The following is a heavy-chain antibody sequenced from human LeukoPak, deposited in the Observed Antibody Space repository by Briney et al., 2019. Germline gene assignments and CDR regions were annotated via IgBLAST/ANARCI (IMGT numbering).Heavy chain of an antibody. CDR2: IYAGGST. J-gene: IGHJ6*02. V-gene: IGHV3-66*02. Sequence: GGSLRLSCAASGFTVSSNYMSWVRQAPGKGLEWVSVIYAGGSTYYAESVNGPFTISRDNSKNTVYLQMNSLRAEDTAVYYCARGYCSSTSCYYDYSYGMDVWGQGTTVTVSS. CDR3: ARGYCSSTSCYYDYSYGMDV. D-gene: IGHD2-2*01. CDR1: GFTVSSNY.